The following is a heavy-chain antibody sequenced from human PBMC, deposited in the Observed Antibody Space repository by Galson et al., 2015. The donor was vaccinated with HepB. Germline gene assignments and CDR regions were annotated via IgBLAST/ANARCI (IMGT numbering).Heavy chain of an antibody. CDR2: ISYDGSTK. CDR1: GFTFTDYA. Sequence: SLRLSCAASGFTFTDYALHWVRQAPDKGLEWVALISYDGSTKYYADSVKGRFTISRDNSQNTLYLRMNSLRPEDAAVYYCARDFHHNFWSSNYWDYYYRGMDVWGRGTTVTVSS. CDR3: ARDFHHNFWSSNYWDYYYRGMDV. J-gene: IGHJ6*02. D-gene: IGHD3-3*01. V-gene: IGHV3-30*04.